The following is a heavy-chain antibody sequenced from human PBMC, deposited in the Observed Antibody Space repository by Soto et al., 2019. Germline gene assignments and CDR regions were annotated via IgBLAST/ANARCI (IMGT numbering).Heavy chain of an antibody. CDR3: TRVPLEYPYGPEF. CDR2: IYHTATT. CDR1: WSSMSVYY. Sequence: QVQLQESGPGLVKPSGTLSLTCHVSWSSMSVYYWSWIRQSPGKGLDWFGYIYHTATTNYNPSLKSRVTMSIDASSDQFSLRVRSVTAADTAVYFCTRVPLEYPYGPEFWGQGTMVTVSS. V-gene: IGHV4-59*01. J-gene: IGHJ4*02. D-gene: IGHD3-10*01.